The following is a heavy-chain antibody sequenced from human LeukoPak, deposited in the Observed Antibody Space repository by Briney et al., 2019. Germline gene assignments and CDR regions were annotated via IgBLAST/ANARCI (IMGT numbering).Heavy chain of an antibody. V-gene: IGHV1-8*01. CDR1: GYTFTSYD. D-gene: IGHD2-2*01. CDR2: MNPNSGNT. CDR3: ARSISLQYQLLNYYYGMDV. J-gene: IGHJ6*02. Sequence: ASVKVSCKASGYTFTSYDINWVRQATGQGLEWMGWMNPNSGNTGYAQKFQGRVTMTRNTSISTAYMELSSLRSEDTAVYYCARSISLQYQLLNYYYGMDVWGQGTTVTVSS.